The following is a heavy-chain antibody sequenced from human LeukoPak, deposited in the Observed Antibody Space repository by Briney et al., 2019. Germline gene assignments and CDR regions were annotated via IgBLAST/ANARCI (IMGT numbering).Heavy chain of an antibody. D-gene: IGHD6-19*01. J-gene: IGHJ3*02. CDR3: ATRRYSSGWWRDAFDI. CDR2: FNHRGST. V-gene: IGHV4-34*01. CDR1: GGSFSGYY. Sequence: PSETLSLTCAVYGGSFSGYYWSWIRQPPGKGLEWIGDFNHRGSTTYNPSLKSRVTISVDTSKNQFSLKLSSVTAADTAVYYGATRRYSSGWWRDAFDIWGQGTMVTVSS.